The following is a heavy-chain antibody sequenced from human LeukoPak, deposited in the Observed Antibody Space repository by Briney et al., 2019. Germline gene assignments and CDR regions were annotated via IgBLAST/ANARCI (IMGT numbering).Heavy chain of an antibody. V-gene: IGHV4-59*13. Sequence: SETLSLTCTVSGGSISNYYWSWIRQPPGKGLEWIGYIYYSGSTNYNPSLESRVTISVDTSKNQFSLRLTSVTAADTAIYYCARVSVAGTGPDYWGQGTLVTVSS. CDR1: GGSISNYY. D-gene: IGHD6-13*01. CDR2: IYYSGST. J-gene: IGHJ4*02. CDR3: ARVSVAGTGPDY.